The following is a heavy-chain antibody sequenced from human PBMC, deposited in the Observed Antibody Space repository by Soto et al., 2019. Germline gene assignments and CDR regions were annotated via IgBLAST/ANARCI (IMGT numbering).Heavy chain of an antibody. Sequence: PSPALSLTCASCGESVCRNRAAWNWIKQSTTRDLEWLGRTYYRSKWYNDYAVSVKSRITINPDTSKNQFSLQLNSVTPEDTAVYYCARDFKLLLVSWFDPWGQGTLVTVSS. J-gene: IGHJ5*02. D-gene: IGHD2-15*01. CDR2: TYYRSKWYN. V-gene: IGHV6-1*01. CDR1: GESVCRNRAA. CDR3: ARDFKLLLVSWFDP.